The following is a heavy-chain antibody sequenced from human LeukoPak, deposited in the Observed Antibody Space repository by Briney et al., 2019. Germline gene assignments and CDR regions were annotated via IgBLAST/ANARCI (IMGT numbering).Heavy chain of an antibody. Sequence: GGSLRLSCAASGFTFSSSGMHWVRQAPGKGLEWVTFIRYDGSYKYYADSVKGRFTISRDNSKNTLYLQMNSLRAEDTAVYYCAKPSGNCVDYWGQGTLVTVSS. CDR3: AKPSGNCVDY. CDR1: GFTFSSSG. D-gene: IGHD1-26*01. J-gene: IGHJ4*02. CDR2: IRYDGSYK. V-gene: IGHV3-30*02.